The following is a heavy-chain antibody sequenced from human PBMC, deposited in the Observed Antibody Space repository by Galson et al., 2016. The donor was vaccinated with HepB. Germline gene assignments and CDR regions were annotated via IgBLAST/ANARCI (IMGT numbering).Heavy chain of an antibody. CDR2: IKQDGSEK. CDR1: GFTFSDYW. Sequence: SLRLSCAASGFTFSDYWVAWVRQPPGEGLEWVANIKQDGSEKYYVDSVKGRFTISRDNAKNSLYLQINSLIPEDTAVYYCSRAVHHYGSDGYYFAYWGQGTLVTVSS. D-gene: IGHD3-10*01. V-gene: IGHV3-7*05. J-gene: IGHJ4*02. CDR3: SRAVHHYGSDGYYFAY.